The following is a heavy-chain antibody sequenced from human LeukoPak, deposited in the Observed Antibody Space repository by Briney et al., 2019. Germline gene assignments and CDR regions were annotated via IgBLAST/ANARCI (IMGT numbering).Heavy chain of an antibody. Sequence: SQTLSLTCTVSGGSISIGSYFWNWIRQPAGNELEWIGRIYTSGSTNYNPSLKSRVTISVDTSKNQFSLKLSSVTAADTAVYYCARYTIFEFDPWGQGTLVTVSS. CDR2: IYTSGST. V-gene: IGHV4-61*02. D-gene: IGHD3-3*01. CDR1: GGSISIGSYF. J-gene: IGHJ5*02. CDR3: ARYTIFEFDP.